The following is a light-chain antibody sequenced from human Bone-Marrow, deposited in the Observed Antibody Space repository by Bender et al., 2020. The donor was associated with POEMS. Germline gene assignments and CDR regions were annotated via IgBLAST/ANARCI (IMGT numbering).Light chain of an antibody. CDR3: QVWDSSGDHVI. Sequence: SYVLTQPPSVSVAPGKTATITCGGNNIGSKSVNWYQQKPGQAPVLVVYDDSDRPSGIPERFSGSNSGNTATLTISRVEAGDEADYYCQVWDSSGDHVIFGGGTKLTVL. CDR1: NIGSKS. J-gene: IGLJ2*01. CDR2: DDS. V-gene: IGLV3-21*03.